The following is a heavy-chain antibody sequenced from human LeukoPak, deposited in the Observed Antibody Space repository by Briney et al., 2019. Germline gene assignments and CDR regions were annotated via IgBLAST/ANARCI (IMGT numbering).Heavy chain of an antibody. CDR1: GFTFDDYA. CDR3: AKDISPVTISFDH. Sequence: RPGGSLRLSCAASGFTFDDYAMHWVRQAPGKGLEWVSGISWNSGSIGYADSVKGRFTISRDNAKNSLYLQMNSLRAEDTALYYCAKDISPVTISFDHWGQGTLVTVSS. J-gene: IGHJ4*02. D-gene: IGHD3-3*01. CDR2: ISWNSGSI. V-gene: IGHV3-9*01.